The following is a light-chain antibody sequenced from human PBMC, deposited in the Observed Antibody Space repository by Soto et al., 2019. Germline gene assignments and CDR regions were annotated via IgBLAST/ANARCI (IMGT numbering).Light chain of an antibody. J-gene: IGKJ5*01. Sequence: EIVMTQSPATLSVSPGERATLSCRASQTVSSNLAWYQQKPGQAPRLLIYGASTRATGIQARFSGSGSGTEFTLTISSLQSEDFAVDYCPQYNNWPPITFGQGTRLEIK. V-gene: IGKV3-15*01. CDR1: QTVSSN. CDR2: GAS. CDR3: PQYNNWPPIT.